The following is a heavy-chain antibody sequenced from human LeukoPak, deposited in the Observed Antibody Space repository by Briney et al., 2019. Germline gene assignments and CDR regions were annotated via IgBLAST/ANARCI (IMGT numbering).Heavy chain of an antibody. J-gene: IGHJ6*02. Sequence: GGSLRLSCAASGFTFSSYAMHWVRQAPGKGLEWVAVISYDGSNKYYADSAKGRFTISRDNAKNSLYLQMNSLRAEDTAVYYCARDESGSAYYYYGMDVWGQGTTVTVSS. V-gene: IGHV3-30-3*01. CDR3: ARDESGSAYYYYGMDV. CDR2: ISYDGSNK. D-gene: IGHD3-10*01. CDR1: GFTFSSYA.